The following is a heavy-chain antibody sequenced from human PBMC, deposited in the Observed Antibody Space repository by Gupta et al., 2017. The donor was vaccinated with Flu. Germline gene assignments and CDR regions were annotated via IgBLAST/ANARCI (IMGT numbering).Heavy chain of an antibody. CDR2: VGAGGDRI. Sequence: TFSDYAMNWVRQAPGKGLEWVSTVGAGGDRIYYADSVMGRFTISRDNAKKTLYLQMNSLRGDDTAVYYCAKDRHANHAIDYWGQGTLVTVSA. V-gene: IGHV3-23*01. CDR1: TFSDYA. J-gene: IGHJ4*02. D-gene: IGHD2-8*01. CDR3: AKDRHANHAIDY.